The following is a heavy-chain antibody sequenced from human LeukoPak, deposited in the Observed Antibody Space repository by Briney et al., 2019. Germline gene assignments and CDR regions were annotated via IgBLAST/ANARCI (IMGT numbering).Heavy chain of an antibody. J-gene: IGHJ4*02. V-gene: IGHV3-33*01. CDR1: GFTFSSYD. CDR3: ARDYERQLYFDY. CDR2: IWYDGSNK. Sequence: GRSLRLSCAASGFTFSSYDMHWVRQAPGKGLEWVAVIWYDGSNKYYADSVKGRFTISRDNSKDTLYLQMNSLRAEDTAVYYCARDYERQLYFDYWGQGTLVTVSS. D-gene: IGHD2-2*01.